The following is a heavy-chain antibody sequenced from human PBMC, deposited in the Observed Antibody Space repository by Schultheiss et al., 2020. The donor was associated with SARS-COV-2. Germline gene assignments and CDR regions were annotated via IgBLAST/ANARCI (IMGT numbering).Heavy chain of an antibody. J-gene: IGHJ6*02. V-gene: IGHV1-18*01. CDR3: ATDRILEWSGGMDV. CDR1: GYTFTSYG. CDR2: ISTYNFDA. D-gene: IGHD3-3*01. Sequence: ASVKVSCKASGYTFTSYGISWVRQAPGQGLEWMGWISTYNFDATIPQKFRGRLTVTTDTSTRTAYMELRSLRSDDTAVYYCATDRILEWSGGMDVWGQGTTVTVSS.